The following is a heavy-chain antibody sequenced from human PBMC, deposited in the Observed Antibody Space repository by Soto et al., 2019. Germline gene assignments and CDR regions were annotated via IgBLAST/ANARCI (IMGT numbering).Heavy chain of an antibody. J-gene: IGHJ4*02. Sequence: PGGSLRLSCEASGFTFSGFDMHWVRQPTGKGLGWVSTIGTAGDTYYAVSVKGRFTISRDNAKNSLSLQMNSLRAGDTAGYFCARGQEVGAHFFDSWGQGTQVTSPQ. V-gene: IGHV3-13*01. CDR2: IGTAGDT. CDR1: GFTFSGFD. CDR3: ARGQEVGAHFFDS. D-gene: IGHD2-15*01.